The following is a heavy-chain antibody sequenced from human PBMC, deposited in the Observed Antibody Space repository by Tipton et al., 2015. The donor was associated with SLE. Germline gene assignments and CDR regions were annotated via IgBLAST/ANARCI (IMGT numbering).Heavy chain of an antibody. CDR1: GFTFSSHW. D-gene: IGHD1-1*01. CDR2: IKQDGSEK. J-gene: IGHJ4*02. V-gene: IGHV3-7*03. CDR3: ANHDV. Sequence: SLRLSCTASGFTFSSHWMSWVRQAPGKGLEWVANIKQDGSEKYYVDSVKGRFTISRDNAKNSLFLQMNSLRAEDTAVYYCANHDVWGQGILVTVSS.